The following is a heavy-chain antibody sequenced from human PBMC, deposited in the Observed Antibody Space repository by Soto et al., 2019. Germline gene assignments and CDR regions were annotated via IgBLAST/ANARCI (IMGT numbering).Heavy chain of an antibody. CDR3: AREKIAEAGTGWFDP. V-gene: IGHV1-18*01. D-gene: IGHD6-13*01. J-gene: IGHJ5*02. CDR1: GYTFTSYG. Sequence: ASVKVSCKASGYTFTSYGISWVRQAPGQGLEWMGWISAYNGNTNYAQKLQGRVTMTTDTSTSTAYMELRSLRSDDTAVYYCAREKIAEAGTGWFDPWGQGTLVTVSS. CDR2: ISAYNGNT.